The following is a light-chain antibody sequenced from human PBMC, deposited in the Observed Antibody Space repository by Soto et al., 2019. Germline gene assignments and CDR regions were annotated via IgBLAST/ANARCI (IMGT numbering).Light chain of an antibody. CDR1: SSDVGRYNY. J-gene: IGLJ1*01. V-gene: IGLV2-8*01. CDR2: EVT. Sequence: QSALTQPPSASGSPGQSVTISCTGTSSDVGRYNYVSWYQQHPGKAPKLIIYEVTQRPSGVPDHFSASRSGNTASLTVSGLQAEDEADYYCSSHGGSNNFYVFGTGTKLTVL. CDR3: SSHGGSNNFYV.